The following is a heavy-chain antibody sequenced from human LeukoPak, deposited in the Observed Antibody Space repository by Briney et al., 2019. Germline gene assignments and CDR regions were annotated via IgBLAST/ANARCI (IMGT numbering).Heavy chain of an antibody. CDR1: GFTFSSYS. V-gene: IGHV3-48*04. Sequence: GGSLRLSCVDSGFTFSSYSMSWVRQAPGKGLEWVSYIDTSSSTIYYADSVKGRFTISRDNAKNSLYLQMKSLRAEDTTVYYCARDMGYSGSWPGYFDYWGQGVLVTVSS. CDR2: IDTSSSTI. D-gene: IGHD1-26*01. CDR3: ARDMGYSGSWPGYFDY. J-gene: IGHJ4*02.